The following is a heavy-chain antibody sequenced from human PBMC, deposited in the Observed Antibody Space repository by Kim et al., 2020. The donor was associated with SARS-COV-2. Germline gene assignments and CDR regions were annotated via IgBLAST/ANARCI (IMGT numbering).Heavy chain of an antibody. V-gene: IGHV3-11*05. CDR3: ARDIGGCGGGSCFAFDY. J-gene: IGHJ4*02. D-gene: IGHD2-15*01. Sequence: SVKGLFTISRDNAKNSLYLQMNSLRAEDTAVYYCARDIGGCGGGSCFAFDYWGQGTLVTVSS.